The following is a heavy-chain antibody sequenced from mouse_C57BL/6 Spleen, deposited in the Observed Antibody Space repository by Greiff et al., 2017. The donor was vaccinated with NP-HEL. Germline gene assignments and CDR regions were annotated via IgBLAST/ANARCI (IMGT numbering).Heavy chain of an antibody. CDR3: ARQGGNYAFDY. CDR1: GFTFSSYG. CDR2: ISSGGSYT. Sequence: EVKLVESGGDLVKPGGSLKLSCAASGFTFSSYGMSWVRQTPDKRLEWVATISSGGSYTYYPDSVKGRFTISRDNAKNTLYLQMSSLKSEDTAMYYCARQGGNYAFDYWGQGTTLTVSS. D-gene: IGHD2-1*01. J-gene: IGHJ2*01. V-gene: IGHV5-6*01.